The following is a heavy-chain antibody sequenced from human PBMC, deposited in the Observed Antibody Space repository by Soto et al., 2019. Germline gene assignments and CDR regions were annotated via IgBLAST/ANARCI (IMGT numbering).Heavy chain of an antibody. CDR2: INHSGST. CDR3: ARCKFIAAAGTYFDY. CDR1: GGSFSGYY. Sequence: SETLSLTCAVYGGSFSGYYWSWIRQPPGKGLEWIEEINHSGSTNYNPSLKSRVTISVDTSKNQFSLKLSSVTAADTAVYYCARCKFIAAAGTYFDYWGQGTLVTVSS. D-gene: IGHD6-13*01. V-gene: IGHV4-34*01. J-gene: IGHJ4*02.